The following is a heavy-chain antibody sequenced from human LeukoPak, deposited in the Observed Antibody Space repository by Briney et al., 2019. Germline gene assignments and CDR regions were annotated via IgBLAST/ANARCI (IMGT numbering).Heavy chain of an antibody. Sequence: AGGSLRLSCAASGFTFSSYAMSWVRQAPGKGLEWVSAISGSGGSTYYADSVKGRFTISRDNSKNTLYLQMNSLRAEDTAVYYCAKALLTTTYYYDSSGYIFDYWGQGTLVTVSS. J-gene: IGHJ4*02. CDR1: GFTFSSYA. CDR2: ISGSGGST. V-gene: IGHV3-23*01. D-gene: IGHD3-22*01. CDR3: AKALLTTTYYYDSSGYIFDY.